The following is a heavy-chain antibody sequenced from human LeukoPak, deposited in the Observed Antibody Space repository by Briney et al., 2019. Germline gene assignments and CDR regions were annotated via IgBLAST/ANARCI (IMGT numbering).Heavy chain of an antibody. CDR3: AREWKKTGAFDH. CDR2: INTDGSST. V-gene: IGHV3-74*01. CDR1: GFTFSSYW. D-gene: IGHD1-1*01. J-gene: IGHJ4*02. Sequence: PGGSLRLSCAASGFTFSSYWMHWVRQVPGKGLVWVSRINTDGSSTTYAHSVKGRFTISRDNTENTLYLQMSSLRAEDTAVYYCAREWKKTGAFDHWGQGTLVTVSS.